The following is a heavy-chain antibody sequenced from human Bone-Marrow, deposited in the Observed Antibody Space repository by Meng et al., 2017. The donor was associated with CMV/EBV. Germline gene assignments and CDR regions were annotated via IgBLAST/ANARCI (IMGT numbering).Heavy chain of an antibody. J-gene: IGHJ4*02. CDR3: AKGSLLRVDY. CDR1: GFTFSSYA. Sequence: LSCRASGFTFSSYAMTWVRQAPGKGLEWVSNINNSGDKTYYADSVKGRFTISRDNSKSTLYLQMNSLRVDDTAVYYCAKGSLLRVDYWGQGTLVTVSS. CDR2: INNSGDKT. V-gene: IGHV3-23*01. D-gene: IGHD3-16*01.